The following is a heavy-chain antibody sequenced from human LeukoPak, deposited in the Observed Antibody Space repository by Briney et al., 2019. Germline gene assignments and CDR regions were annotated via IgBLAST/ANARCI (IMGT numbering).Heavy chain of an antibody. CDR1: GFTFSSYA. J-gene: IGHJ4*01. Sequence: GGSLRLSCAASGFTFSSYAMSWVRQAPGKGLEWVSGISGGGNTYYTDSVKGRFTISRDNSKNTLYLQMSSLRAEDTATYFCAKYHHYNWTHEGAPDYQGHGILVSVSS. D-gene: IGHD1-20*01. CDR3: AKYHHYNWTHEGAPDY. V-gene: IGHV3-23*01. CDR2: ISGGGNT.